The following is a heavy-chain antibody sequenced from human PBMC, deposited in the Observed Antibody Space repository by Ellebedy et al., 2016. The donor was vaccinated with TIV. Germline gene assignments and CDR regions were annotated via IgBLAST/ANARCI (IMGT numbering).Heavy chain of an antibody. Sequence: MPGGSLRLSCTVSGGSISSYYWSWIRQPPGKGLEWIGYIYYSGSTNYNPSLKSRVTISVDTSKNQFSLKLSSVTAADTAVYYCARVARWEEGATGGYYYYGMDVWGQGTTVTVSS. D-gene: IGHD1-26*01. CDR1: GGSISSYY. V-gene: IGHV4-59*01. CDR2: IYYSGST. CDR3: ARVARWEEGATGGYYYYGMDV. J-gene: IGHJ6*02.